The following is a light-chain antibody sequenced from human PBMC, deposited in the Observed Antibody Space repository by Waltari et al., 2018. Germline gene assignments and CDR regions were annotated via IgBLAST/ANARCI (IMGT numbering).Light chain of an antibody. J-gene: IGLJ2*01. CDR2: EVN. V-gene: IGLV2-8*01. CDR3: SSYAGSNTLV. CDR1: NSDVGTYNY. Sequence: QSALTQPPSASGSPGQSVTISCTGTNSDVGTYNYVSWFQQHPGRAPKLLSYEVNKRPSGVPDRFSGAKSDNRASLTVSGLQADDEAVYHCSSYAGSNTLVFGGGTKLTVL.